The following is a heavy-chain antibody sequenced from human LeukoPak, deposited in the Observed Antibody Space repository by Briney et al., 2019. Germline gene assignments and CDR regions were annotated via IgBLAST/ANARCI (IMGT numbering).Heavy chain of an antibody. J-gene: IGHJ4*02. CDR1: GYTFTSYG. D-gene: IGHD6-13*01. Sequence: ASVKVSCRASGYTFTSYGISWVRQAPGQGLEWMGWISAYNGNTNYAQKLQGRVTMTTDTSTSTAYTELRSLRSDDTAVYYCARLGIAAAAHYFDYWGQGTLVTVSS. CDR3: ARLGIAAAAHYFDY. CDR2: ISAYNGNT. V-gene: IGHV1-18*01.